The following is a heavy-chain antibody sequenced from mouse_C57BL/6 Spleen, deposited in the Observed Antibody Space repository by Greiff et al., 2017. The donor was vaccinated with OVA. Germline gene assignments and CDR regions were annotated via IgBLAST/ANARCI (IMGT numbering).Heavy chain of an antibody. V-gene: IGHV1-64*01. CDR3: ARGYYGSSYEAWFAY. J-gene: IGHJ3*01. CDR2: IHPNSGST. CDR1: GYTFTSYW. Sequence: QVQLQQPGAELVKPGASVKLSCKASGYTFTSYWMHWVKQRPGQGLEWIGMIHPNSGSTNYNEKFKSKATLTVDKPSSTAYMQLSSLTSEDSAVYYCARGYYGSSYEAWFAYWGQGTLVTVSA. D-gene: IGHD1-1*01.